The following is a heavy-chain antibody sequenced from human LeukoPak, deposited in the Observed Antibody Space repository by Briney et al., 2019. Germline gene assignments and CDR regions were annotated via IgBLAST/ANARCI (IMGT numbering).Heavy chain of an antibody. J-gene: IGHJ4*02. CDR2: LYYSGST. Sequence: PSETLSLTCTVSGGSISSSAYYWGWIRQPPGKGLEWIGSLYYSGSTYYNPSLKSRVTISVDTSKKQFSLKLTSVTAADTAVYYCARSNPRGSGSYDYWGQGTLVTVSS. CDR3: ARSNPRGSGSYDY. V-gene: IGHV4-39*01. CDR1: GGSISSSAYY. D-gene: IGHD3-10*01.